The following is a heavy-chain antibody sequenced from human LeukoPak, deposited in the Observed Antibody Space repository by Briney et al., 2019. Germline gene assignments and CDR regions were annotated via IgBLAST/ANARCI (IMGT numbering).Heavy chain of an antibody. CDR2: IFYSGTT. Sequence: SETLSLTCTVSGGSISSYYWGWIRQPPGKGLEYIGFIFYSGTTNYNPSLKSRVTISVDTSKNQFSLKLSSVTAADTAVYYYARFLRGATNALEIWGQGTMVTVSS. D-gene: IGHD1-26*01. V-gene: IGHV4-59*01. CDR3: ARFLRGATNALEI. CDR1: GGSISSYY. J-gene: IGHJ3*02.